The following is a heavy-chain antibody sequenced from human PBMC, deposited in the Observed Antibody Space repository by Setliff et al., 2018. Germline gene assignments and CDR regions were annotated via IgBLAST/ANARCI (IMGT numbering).Heavy chain of an antibody. V-gene: IGHV1-46*01. CDR3: ARTLDYPNEYFQD. CDR1: GYTFTSHY. J-gene: IGHJ1*01. Sequence: ASVTVSCKASGYTFTSHYMHWVRQAPGQGLEWMGIINPSGGATTYAQKFQGRVTMTSDTSTSTVYMELSSLRSEDTAIYYCARTLDYPNEYFQDWGQGTLVTVSS. D-gene: IGHD4-17*01. CDR2: INPSGGAT.